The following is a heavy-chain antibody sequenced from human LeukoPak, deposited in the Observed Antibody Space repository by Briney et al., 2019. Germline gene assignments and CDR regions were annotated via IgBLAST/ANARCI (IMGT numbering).Heavy chain of an antibody. D-gene: IGHD1-7*01. CDR1: GYTFTSYG. V-gene: IGHV1-69*13. J-gene: IGHJ5*02. Sequence: SVKVSCKASGYTFTSYGISWVRQAPGQGLEWMGGIIPIFGTANYAQKFQGRVTITADESTSTAYMELSSLRSEDTAVYYCAEGITGTTSWFDPWGQGTLVTVSS. CDR2: IIPIFGTA. CDR3: AEGITGTTSWFDP.